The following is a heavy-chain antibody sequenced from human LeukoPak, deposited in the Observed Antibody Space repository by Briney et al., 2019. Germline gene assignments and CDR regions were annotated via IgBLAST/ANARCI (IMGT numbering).Heavy chain of an antibody. J-gene: IGHJ5*02. Sequence: PGGSLRLSCAASGFTFSDYYMGWIRQAPGKGLEWVSYISISATTIYYADSVKGRFTISRDDAKNSLYLQMNSLRAEDTAVYYCARAVGGPMVRGVKPRNNNWFDPWGQGTLVTVSS. CDR3: ARAVGGPMVRGVKPRNNNWFDP. D-gene: IGHD3-10*01. CDR1: GFTFSDYY. CDR2: ISISATTI. V-gene: IGHV3-11*01.